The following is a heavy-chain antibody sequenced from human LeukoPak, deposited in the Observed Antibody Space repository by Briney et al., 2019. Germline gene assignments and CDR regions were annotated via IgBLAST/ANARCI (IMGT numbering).Heavy chain of an antibody. J-gene: IGHJ5*02. CDR1: GGSITSTSY. V-gene: IGHV4-39*07. Sequence: SETLSLTCSVSGGSITSTSYWGWIRQPSGKGLEWIGTLYHSVSTYSTPSLKSRVTISVDTSKNQFSLKLSSVTAADTAVYYCARGVSDTYDLSTGSPLFFFDPWGPGTPVTVSS. CDR2: LYHSVST. CDR3: ARGVSDTYDLSTGSPLFFFDP. D-gene: IGHD3-9*01.